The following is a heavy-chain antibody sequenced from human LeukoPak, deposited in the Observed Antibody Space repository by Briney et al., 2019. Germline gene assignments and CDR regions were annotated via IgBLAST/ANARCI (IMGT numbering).Heavy chain of an antibody. J-gene: IGHJ4*02. CDR1: GGTFSSYA. Sequence: SVKVSCKASGGTFSSYAISWVRQAPGQGLEWMGGIIPIFGTANYAQKFQGRVTITADKSTSTAYMELSSLRSEDTAVYYCARVLGSTSGRFDYWGQGTLVTVSS. CDR3: ARVLGSTSGRFDY. CDR2: IIPIFGTA. D-gene: IGHD1-26*01. V-gene: IGHV1-69*06.